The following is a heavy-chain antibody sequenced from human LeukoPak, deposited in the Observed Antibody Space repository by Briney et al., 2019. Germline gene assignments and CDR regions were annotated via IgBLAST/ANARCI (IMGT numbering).Heavy chain of an antibody. J-gene: IGHJ4*02. CDR3: ATSDILTGYTVDY. V-gene: IGHV1-24*01. CDR2: FDPEDGET. CDR1: GYTLTELS. D-gene: IGHD3-9*01. Sequence: GASVKVSCKVSGYTLTELSMHWVRQAPGKGLEWMVGFDPEDGETIYAQKFQGRVTMTEDTSTDTAYMELSSLRSEDTAVYYCATSDILTGYTVDYWGQGTLVTVSS.